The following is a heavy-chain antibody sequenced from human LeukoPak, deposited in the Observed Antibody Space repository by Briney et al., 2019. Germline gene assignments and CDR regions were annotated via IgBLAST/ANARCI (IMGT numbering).Heavy chain of an antibody. Sequence: SETLSLTCTVSSGSISSHYWTWIRQPPVKGLEWIGDISNSGSTSYNPSLKSRVTISIDTSKNQFSLKLSSVTAADTAVYYCGRDALVGYFSYYYMDVWGKGTTVTVSS. CDR2: ISNSGST. D-gene: IGHD2-15*01. J-gene: IGHJ6*03. CDR1: SGSISSHY. CDR3: GRDALVGYFSYYYMDV. V-gene: IGHV4-59*11.